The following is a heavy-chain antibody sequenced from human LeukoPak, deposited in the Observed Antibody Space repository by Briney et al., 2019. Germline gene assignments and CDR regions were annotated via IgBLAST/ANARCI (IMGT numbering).Heavy chain of an antibody. J-gene: IGHJ4*02. CDR1: EFDFSSHA. V-gene: IGHV3-23*01. D-gene: IGHD4-17*01. Sequence: GGSLRLSWAASEFDFSSHAMTWVRQAPGKGLEWVSAIGISGSKTYYADSVKGRFTISRDNSKNTLYLQMNSLRAEDTAVYYCANEIRPNDYWGQGTQVTVSS. CDR2: IGISGSKT. CDR3: ANEIRPNDY.